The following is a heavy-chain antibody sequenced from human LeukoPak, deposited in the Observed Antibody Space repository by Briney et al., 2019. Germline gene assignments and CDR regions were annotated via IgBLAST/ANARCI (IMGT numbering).Heavy chain of an antibody. CDR1: GYTFTSYY. J-gene: IGHJ4*02. Sequence: GASVKVSCKASGYTFTSYYIHWVRQAPGQGLEYMGIIRPSGSTAYAQKFQGRVTMTRDTSTSAVYMELSSLRAEDTAVYYCARGSSGWYFDFWGQGTLVTVSS. CDR2: IRPSGST. D-gene: IGHD6-19*01. V-gene: IGHV1-46*01. CDR3: ARGSSGWYFDF.